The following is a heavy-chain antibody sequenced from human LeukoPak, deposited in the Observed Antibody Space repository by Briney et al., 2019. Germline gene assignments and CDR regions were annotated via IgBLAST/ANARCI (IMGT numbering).Heavy chain of an antibody. CDR2: INHSGST. V-gene: IGHV4-34*01. D-gene: IGHD2-2*01. Sequence: SETLSLTCAVYGRSFSGYYWSWIRQPPGKGLEWIGEINHSGSTNYNPSLKSRVTMSVDTSKNQFSLKLSSVTAADTAVYYCAREGVPAATGWYFDLWGRGTLVTASS. CDR3: AREGVPAATGWYFDL. CDR1: GRSFSGYY. J-gene: IGHJ2*01.